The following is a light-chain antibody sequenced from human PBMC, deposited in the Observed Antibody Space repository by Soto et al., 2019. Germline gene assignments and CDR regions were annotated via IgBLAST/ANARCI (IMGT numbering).Light chain of an antibody. CDR1: QSVSRNY. CDR2: GVS. J-gene: IGKJ1*01. V-gene: IGKV3-20*01. CDR3: QQYGTSRA. Sequence: EIVLTQSPGTLSLSPGERATLSCRASQSVSRNYLAWYQQKPGQAPRLLIYGVSSRATDIPDRFSGSGSGTDFTLTISSLEPEDFAVYYCQQYGTSRAFGQGTKVEIK.